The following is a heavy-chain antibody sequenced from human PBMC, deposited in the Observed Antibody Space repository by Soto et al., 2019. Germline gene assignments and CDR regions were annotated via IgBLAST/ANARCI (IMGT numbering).Heavy chain of an antibody. CDR2: ISGSGGST. CDR3: AKTTRYSSSSYGMDF. D-gene: IGHD6-13*01. V-gene: IGHV3-23*01. CDR1: GFTFSSYA. Sequence: GGSLRLSCAASGFTFSSYAMSWVRQAPGKGLEWVSAISGSGGSTYYADSVKGRFTISRDNSKNTLYLQMNSLRAEDTAVYYCAKTTRYSSSSYGMDFWGQGTTVTVSS. J-gene: IGHJ6*02.